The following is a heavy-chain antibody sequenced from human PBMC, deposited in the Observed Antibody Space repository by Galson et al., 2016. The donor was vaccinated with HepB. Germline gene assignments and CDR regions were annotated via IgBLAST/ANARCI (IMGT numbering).Heavy chain of an antibody. J-gene: IGHJ3*02. CDR1: GYRFSTYW. CDR3: ARADGSYVFDI. V-gene: IGHV5-51*01. CDR2: IYPVDSDT. D-gene: IGHD1-26*01. Sequence: QSGAEVKKPGESLKISCKGSGYRFSTYWIGWVRQMPGKGLEWMGLIYPVDSDTRYSPSFQGQVTISADRSISTAHLQWSSLKASDTAMYYCARADGSYVFDIWGQGTMVTVSS.